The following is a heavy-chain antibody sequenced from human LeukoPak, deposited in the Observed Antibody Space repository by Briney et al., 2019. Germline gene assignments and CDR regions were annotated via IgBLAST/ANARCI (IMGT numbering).Heavy chain of an antibody. Sequence: SETLSLTCAVYGGSFSGYYWSWIRQPPGKGLEWIGEINHSGSTNYNPSLKSRVTISVDTSKNQFSLKLSSVTAADTAVYYCARGQSTFLPRSEELDYWGQGTLVTVSS. CDR1: GGSFSGYY. J-gene: IGHJ4*02. CDR2: INHSGST. V-gene: IGHV4-34*01. CDR3: ARGQSTFLPRSEELDY. D-gene: IGHD3-16*01.